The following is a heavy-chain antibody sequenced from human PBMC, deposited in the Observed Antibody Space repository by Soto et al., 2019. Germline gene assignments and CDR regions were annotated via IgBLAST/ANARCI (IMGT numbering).Heavy chain of an antibody. V-gene: IGHV3-23*01. Sequence: GGSLRLSCATSGFLFSSHGYHWVRQAPGKGLEWVSVISGSDDSTYYADSVKGRFTISRDNSKNTLYLQMNSLRAEDTAVYYCAKRSSSSTFDYWGQGTLVTVSS. CDR1: GFLFSSHG. CDR3: AKRSSSSTFDY. J-gene: IGHJ4*02. CDR2: ISGSDDST. D-gene: IGHD6-6*01.